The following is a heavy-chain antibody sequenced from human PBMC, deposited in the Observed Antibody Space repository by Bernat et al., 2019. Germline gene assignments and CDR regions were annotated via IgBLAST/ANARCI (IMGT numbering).Heavy chain of an antibody. D-gene: IGHD6-19*01. CDR1: GVTVSSSY. V-gene: IGHV3-15*01. J-gene: IGHJ4*02. CDR3: TRRSSSSGWSYFDY. Sequence: EVQLVETGGDLIQPGGSLRLSCAASGVTVSSSYMSWVRQAPGKGLEWVGRIKSKTDGGTTDYAAPVKGRFTISRDDSKNTLYLKMNSMKTEDTAVYYCTRRSSSSGWSYFDYWGQGTLVTVSS. CDR2: IKSKTDGGTT.